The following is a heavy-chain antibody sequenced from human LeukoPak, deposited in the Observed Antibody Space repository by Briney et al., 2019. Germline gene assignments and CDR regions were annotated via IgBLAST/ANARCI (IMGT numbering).Heavy chain of an antibody. CDR3: ARETPYGSGSYPFDY. V-gene: IGHV4-59*01. CDR2: IYNSGST. Sequence: SETLSLTCTVSGGSISSYYWNWIRQPPGKGLEWIGYIYNSGSTNNNPSLKSRVTISVDTSKKQFSLKLSSVTAADTAVYYCARETPYGSGSYPFDYWGQGILVTGSS. J-gene: IGHJ4*02. CDR1: GGSISSYY. D-gene: IGHD3-10*01.